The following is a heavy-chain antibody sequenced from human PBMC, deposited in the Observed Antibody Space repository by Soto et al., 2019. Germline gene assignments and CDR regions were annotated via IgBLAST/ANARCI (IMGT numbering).Heavy chain of an antibody. CDR2: IYSSGST. V-gene: IGHV3-53*04. J-gene: IGHJ3*02. CDR1: GFTVSSNY. Sequence: EVQLVESGGGLVQPGGSLRLSCAASGFTVSSNYMSWVRQAPGKGLEWVSVIYSSGSTYYADSVKGRFTISRHNSKNTLYLQMNSLRAEDTAVYYCAREGGSGWRDDASDIWGQGTMVTVSS. CDR3: AREGGSGWRDDASDI. D-gene: IGHD6-19*01.